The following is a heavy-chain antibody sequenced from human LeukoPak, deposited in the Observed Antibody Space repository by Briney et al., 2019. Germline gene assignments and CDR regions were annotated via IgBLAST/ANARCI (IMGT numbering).Heavy chain of an antibody. CDR2: IYYSVST. D-gene: IGHD6-13*01. Sequence: SETLSLTCTVSGGSISSSSYYWGWIRQPPGKGLEWIGSIYYSVSTNYNPSLKSRVTISVDTSKNQFSLKLSSVTAADTAVYYCAREQQLVFDYWGQGTLVTVSS. CDR3: AREQQLVFDY. V-gene: IGHV4-39*07. CDR1: GGSISSSSYY. J-gene: IGHJ4*02.